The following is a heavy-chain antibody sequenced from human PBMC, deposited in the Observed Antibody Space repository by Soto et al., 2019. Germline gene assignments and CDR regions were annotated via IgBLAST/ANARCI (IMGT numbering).Heavy chain of an antibody. CDR3: ARGVKLRWKLRDIWFDY. J-gene: IGHJ4*02. CDR1: GGSFSGYY. V-gene: IGHV4-34*01. CDR2: INHSGST. Sequence: PSETLSLTCAVYGGSFSGYYWSWIRQPPGKGLEWIGEINHSGSTNYNPSLKSRVTISVDTSKNQFSLKLSSVTAADTAVYYCARGVKLRWKLRDIWFDYWGQGTLVTVS. D-gene: IGHD4-17*01.